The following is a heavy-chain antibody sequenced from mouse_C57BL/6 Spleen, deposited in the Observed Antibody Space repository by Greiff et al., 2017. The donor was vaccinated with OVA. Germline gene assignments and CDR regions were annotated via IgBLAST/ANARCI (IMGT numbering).Heavy chain of an antibody. Sequence: QVQLQQSGPELVKPGASVKISCKASGYAFSSSWMNWVKQRPGQGLEWIGRIYPGDGDTNYNGKFKGKATLTADKSSSTAYMQLSSLTSEDSAVYFCARRVVDYYGSSSYYAMDYWGQGTSVTVSS. CDR3: ARRVVDYYGSSSYYAMDY. V-gene: IGHV1-82*01. J-gene: IGHJ4*01. CDR2: IYPGDGDT. CDR1: GYAFSSSW. D-gene: IGHD1-1*01.